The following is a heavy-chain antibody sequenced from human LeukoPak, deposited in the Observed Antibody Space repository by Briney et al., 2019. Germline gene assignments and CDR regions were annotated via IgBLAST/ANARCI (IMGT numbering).Heavy chain of an antibody. CDR1: GFTFSQYW. D-gene: IGHD2-2*01. CDR3: VSFYETN. CDR2: VNSDGSWT. V-gene: IGHV3-74*01. J-gene: IGHJ4*02. Sequence: GGSLRLSCAASGFTFSQYWMSWVRQAPGKGLVWVSHVNSDGSWTSHADSVKGRFTISKDNAKNTVYLQMNNLRTEDTAVYYCVSFYETNWGRGTLVTVSS.